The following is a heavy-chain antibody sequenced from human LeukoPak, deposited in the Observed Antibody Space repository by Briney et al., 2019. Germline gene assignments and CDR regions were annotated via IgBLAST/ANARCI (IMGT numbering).Heavy chain of an antibody. CDR3: ASGLPYYYDSSGYLVRVDYYYGMDV. CDR1: GGTFNSYA. CDR2: IIPILGTA. Sequence: ASVKVSCKASGGTFNSYAISWVRQAPGQGLEWMGGIIPILGTANYAQKFQGRVTITADESTSTAYMELSSLRSEDTAVYYCASGLPYYYDSSGYLVRVDYYYGMDVWGQGTTVTVSS. V-gene: IGHV1-69*13. J-gene: IGHJ6*02. D-gene: IGHD3-22*01.